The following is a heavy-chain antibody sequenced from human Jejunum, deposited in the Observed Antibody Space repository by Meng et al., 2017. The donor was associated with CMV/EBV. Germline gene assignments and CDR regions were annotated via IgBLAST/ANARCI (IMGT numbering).Heavy chain of an antibody. CDR2: ISGSSTYI. V-gene: IGHV3-21*01. J-gene: IGHJ5*02. Sequence: GFTFTSYSINWVRLAPGKGLEWLSYISGSSTYIYHADSVKGRFTISRDNAKNSVYLQMNSLRAEDTAVYYCARAIDYGDPNWFDPWGQGTLVTVSS. CDR1: GFTFTSYS. D-gene: IGHD4-17*01. CDR3: ARAIDYGDPNWFDP.